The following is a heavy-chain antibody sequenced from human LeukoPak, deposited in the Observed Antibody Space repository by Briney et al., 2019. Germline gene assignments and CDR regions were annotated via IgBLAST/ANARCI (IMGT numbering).Heavy chain of an antibody. CDR1: GFTFSSYA. J-gene: IGHJ4*02. CDR2: ISYDGSNK. D-gene: IGHD3-22*01. Sequence: PGGSLRLSCAASGFTFSSYAMHWVRQAPGKGLEWVAVISYDGSNKYYADSVKGRFTNSRDTSKNTLYLQMNSLRAEDTAVYYCASKDPYDSRAYLLDYWGQGTLVTVSS. V-gene: IGHV3-30*14. CDR3: ASKDPYDSRAYLLDY.